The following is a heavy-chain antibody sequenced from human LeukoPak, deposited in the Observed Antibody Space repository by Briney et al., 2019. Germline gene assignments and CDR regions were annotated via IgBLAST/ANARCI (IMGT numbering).Heavy chain of an antibody. CDR3: AREAIAAAGLPHFDY. V-gene: IGHV4-61*01. Sequence: PSETLSLTCTVSGGSISSSYYYWGWIRQPPGKGLEWIGYIYYSGSTNYNPSLKSRVTISVDTSKNQFSLKLSSVTAADTAVYYCAREAIAAAGLPHFDYWGQGTLVTVSS. CDR2: IYYSGST. D-gene: IGHD6-13*01. CDR1: GGSISSSYYY. J-gene: IGHJ4*02.